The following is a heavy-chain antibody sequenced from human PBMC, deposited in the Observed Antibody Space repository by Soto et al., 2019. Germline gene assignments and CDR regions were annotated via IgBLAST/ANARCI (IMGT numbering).Heavy chain of an antibody. CDR1: GFSLSGHV. D-gene: IGHD3-22*01. CDR3: ARVPPSRAYYYDGSTYFYFPIFDY. J-gene: IGHJ4*02. CDR2: VSFDGTNK. Sequence: QVQLVESGGGVVQPGRSLRLSCAASGFSLSGHVMHWVRQAPGKGLQWVAVVSFDGTNKDYADSVKGRFTISRDNSKNTLYLQMNSLKPEDTSVYYCARVPPSRAYYYDGSTYFYFPIFDYWGQGTLVTVSS. V-gene: IGHV3-30-3*01.